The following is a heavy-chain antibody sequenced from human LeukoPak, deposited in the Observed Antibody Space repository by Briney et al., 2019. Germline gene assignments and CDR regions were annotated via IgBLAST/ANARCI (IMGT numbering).Heavy chain of an antibody. CDR1: GSSFTSYW. CDR3: ARLGDGTIFGVVLSGSYYMDV. V-gene: IGHV5-51*01. CDR2: IYPGDSDT. Sequence: GASLKISCKGSGSSFTSYWIGWVRQMPGKGLEWMGIIYPGDSDTRYSPSFQGQVTISADKSISTAYLQWSSLKASDTAMYYCARLGDGTIFGVVLSGSYYMDVWGKGTTVTVSS. D-gene: IGHD3-3*01. J-gene: IGHJ6*03.